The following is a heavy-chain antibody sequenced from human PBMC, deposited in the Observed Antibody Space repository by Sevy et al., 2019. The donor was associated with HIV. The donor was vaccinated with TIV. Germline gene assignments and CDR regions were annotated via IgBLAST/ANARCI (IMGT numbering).Heavy chain of an antibody. Sequence: GGSLRLSCAASGFVFSDFAMHWVRQAPGKGLEWVAALSYDGTKKYYSDSVEGRFTISRDNSKNTLFLQMNSLRPEDTAVFYCARQNGDYEFAFDYWGQGTLVTVSS. J-gene: IGHJ4*02. CDR1: GFVFSDFA. V-gene: IGHV3-30*04. CDR3: ARQNGDYEFAFDY. D-gene: IGHD4-17*01. CDR2: LSYDGTKK.